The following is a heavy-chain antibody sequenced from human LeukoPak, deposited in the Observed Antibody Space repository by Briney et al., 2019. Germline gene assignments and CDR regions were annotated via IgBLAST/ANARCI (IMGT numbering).Heavy chain of an antibody. CDR1: GASISTHY. D-gene: IGHD3-3*01. CDR3: ARSIFGATSNPYYFDY. CDR2: IYSSGST. Sequence: SETLSLTCTVSGASISTHYWSWIRQPPGKGLEYLGFIYSSGSTNYIPSLKSRVTMSLDPSKNQFSLKLSSVTAADTAVYYCARSIFGATSNPYYFDYWGQGTLVTVSS. J-gene: IGHJ4*02. V-gene: IGHV4-4*08.